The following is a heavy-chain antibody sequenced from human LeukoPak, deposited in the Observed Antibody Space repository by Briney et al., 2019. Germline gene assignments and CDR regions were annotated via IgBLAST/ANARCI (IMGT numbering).Heavy chain of an antibody. J-gene: IGHJ4*02. CDR3: ARVVMWELDYYFDY. V-gene: IGHV4-39*07. CDR1: GGSISSSSYY. Sequence: SETLSLTCTVSGGSISSSSYYWGWIRQPPGKGLEWIGSIYYSGSTNYNPSLKSRVTMSVDTSKNQFSLKLSSVTAADTAVYYCARVVMWELDYYFDYWGQGTLVTVSS. D-gene: IGHD1-26*01. CDR2: IYYSGST.